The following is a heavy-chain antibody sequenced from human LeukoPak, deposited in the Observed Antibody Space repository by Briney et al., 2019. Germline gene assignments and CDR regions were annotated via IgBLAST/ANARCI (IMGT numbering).Heavy chain of an antibody. J-gene: IGHJ3*02. CDR3: ATYSAGFDI. CDR1: GGSFSDYY. V-gene: IGHV4-34*01. Sequence: PSETLSLTCAVYGGSFSDYYWTWIRQPPGKGLEWIGEINHRGSTHYNPSLKSRVTISVDTSKKQFSLKLSSVTAADTAVYYCATYSAGFDIWGQGTVVTVSS. CDR2: INHRGST. D-gene: IGHD6-13*01.